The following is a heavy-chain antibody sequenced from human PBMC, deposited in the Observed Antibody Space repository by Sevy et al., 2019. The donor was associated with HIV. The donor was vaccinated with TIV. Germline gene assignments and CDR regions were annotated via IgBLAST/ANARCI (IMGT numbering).Heavy chain of an antibody. CDR2: INPNSGGK. CDR3: ARSEDYYDSSGYSQPFDY. V-gene: IGHV1-2*02. CDR1: GYTFTGYY. D-gene: IGHD3-22*01. J-gene: IGHJ4*02. Sequence: ASVKVSCKASGYTFTGYYMHWVRQAPGQGLEWMGWINPNSGGKNYAQKFQGRVTMTRNTSISTAYKELSRLRSDDTAVYYCARSEDYYDSSGYSQPFDYWGQGTLVTVSS.